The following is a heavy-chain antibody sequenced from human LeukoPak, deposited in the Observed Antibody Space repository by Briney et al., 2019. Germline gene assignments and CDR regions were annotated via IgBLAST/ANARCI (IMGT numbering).Heavy chain of an antibody. V-gene: IGHV2-5*02. Sequence: SGPTLVKPTQTLTLTCTFSGFPLRTRGVGVGWIRQPPGKALEWLALIYWDDDKRYSPSLKSRLTITKDTSKNQVVLTMTNMDPVDTATYYCAHRRPTMVRGVFVFDYWGQGTLVTVSS. J-gene: IGHJ4*02. CDR1: GFPLRTRGVG. D-gene: IGHD3-10*01. CDR3: AHRRPTMVRGVFVFDY. CDR2: IYWDDDK.